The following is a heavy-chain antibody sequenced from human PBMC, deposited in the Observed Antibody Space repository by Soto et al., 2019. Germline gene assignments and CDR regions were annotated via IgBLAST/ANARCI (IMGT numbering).Heavy chain of an antibody. CDR1: GDAIRSSSY. D-gene: IGHD6-13*01. V-gene: IGHV4-39*01. CDR2: IYSTGNT. Sequence: SETLSLTCTVSGDAIRSSSYWGWIRQPPGKGLEWIGSIYSTGNTYYNPSLNSQVTISVDTSKNQFSLNVISVTAADTAVYYCRRSSRYSTDVWGQGTTVT. CDR3: RRSSRYSTDV. J-gene: IGHJ6*02.